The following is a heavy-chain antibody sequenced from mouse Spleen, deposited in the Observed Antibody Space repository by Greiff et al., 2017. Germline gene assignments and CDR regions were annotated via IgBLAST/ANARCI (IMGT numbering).Heavy chain of an antibody. D-gene: IGHD2-14*01. CDR3: ARGRYDGYYAMDY. CDR1: GYTFTSYW. CDR2: IDPSDSET. Sequence: QVQLQQSGAELVRPGSSVKLSCKASGYTFTSYWMHWVKQRPIQGLEWIGNIDPSDSETHYNQKFKDKATLTVDKSSSTAYMQLSSLTSEDSAVYYCARGRYDGYYAMDYWGQGTSVTVSS. V-gene: IGHV1-52*01. J-gene: IGHJ4*01.